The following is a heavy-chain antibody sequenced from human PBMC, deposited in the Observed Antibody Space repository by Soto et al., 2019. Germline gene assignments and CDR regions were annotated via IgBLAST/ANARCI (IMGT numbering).Heavy chain of an antibody. V-gene: IGHV4-34*01. CDR1: GGSFSGYY. CDR3: ARGVTTVTNLALYYYYYGMDV. J-gene: IGHJ6*02. D-gene: IGHD4-17*01. CDR2: INHSGST. Sequence: QVQLQQWGAGLLKPSETLSLTCAVYGGSFSGYYWSWIRQPPGKGLEWIGEINHSGSTNYNPSLKSRVTISVDTSKNQFSLKLSSVTAADTAVYYCARGVTTVTNLALYYYYYGMDVWGQGTTVTVSS.